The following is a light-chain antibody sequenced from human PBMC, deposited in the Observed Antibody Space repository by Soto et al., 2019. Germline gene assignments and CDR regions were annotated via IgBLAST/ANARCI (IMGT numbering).Light chain of an antibody. CDR3: QQSYTTPLT. V-gene: IGKV1-6*01. J-gene: IGKJ4*01. Sequence: AIQMTQSPSSLSASVGDRVTITCRASQGIRNDLGWYQQKPGKAPKLLIYAASSLQSGVPSRFSGSGSGTDFTLTIRSLQPEDFATYYCQQSYTTPLTFGGGTKVEIK. CDR2: AAS. CDR1: QGIRND.